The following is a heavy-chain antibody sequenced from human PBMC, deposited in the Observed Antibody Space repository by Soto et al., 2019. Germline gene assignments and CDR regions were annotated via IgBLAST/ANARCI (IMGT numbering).Heavy chain of an antibody. Sequence: QVQLQESGPGLVKASQTLSLTCNVSGGSISSGGYYWTWIRQHPGKGLEWIGNIHHSGSTFYNPSPKSRVSISAATPKTPFSLKLSSVTAADTAVYFCVRGVLSWGQGTLVTVSS. D-gene: IGHD3-10*01. V-gene: IGHV4-31*03. CDR3: VRGVLS. CDR1: GGSISSGGYY. J-gene: IGHJ1*01. CDR2: IHHSGST.